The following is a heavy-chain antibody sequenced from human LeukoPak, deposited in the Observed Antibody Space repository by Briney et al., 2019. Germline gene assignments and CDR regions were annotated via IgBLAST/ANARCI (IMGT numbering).Heavy chain of an antibody. Sequence: PSETLSLTCAVSGYSISSGYYWGWIRQPPGKGLEWIGSIYHSGSTYYNPSLKSRVTISVDTSKNQFSLKLSSVTAADTAVYYCAREGRYYYDSSGYSSWFDPWGQGTLVTVSS. CDR2: IYHSGST. D-gene: IGHD3-22*01. V-gene: IGHV4-38-2*02. CDR3: AREGRYYYDSSGYSSWFDP. J-gene: IGHJ5*02. CDR1: GYSISSGYY.